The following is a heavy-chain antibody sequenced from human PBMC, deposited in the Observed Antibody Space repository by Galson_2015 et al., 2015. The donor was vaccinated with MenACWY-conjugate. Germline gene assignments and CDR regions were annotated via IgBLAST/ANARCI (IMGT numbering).Heavy chain of an antibody. CDR2: ISYSGST. V-gene: IGHV4-59*01. CDR1: GDSISGYF. J-gene: IGHJ6*02. D-gene: IGHD3-16*02. CDR3: ARDNTATVIDYGTDV. Sequence: SETLSLTCPVSGDSISGYFWSWIRQPPGKGLEWIGYISYSGSTKYNPSLKSRVTISVDTSRNQFSLRLTSVTAADTALYYCARDNTATVIDYGTDVWGQGTTVTVSS.